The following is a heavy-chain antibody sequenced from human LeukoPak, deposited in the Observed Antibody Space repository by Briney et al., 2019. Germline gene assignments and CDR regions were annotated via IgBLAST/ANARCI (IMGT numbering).Heavy chain of an antibody. D-gene: IGHD2-15*01. V-gene: IGHV4-34*01. J-gene: IGHJ4*02. Sequence: SETLSLTCAVYGGSLSGYYWSWIRQPPGKGLEWIGEINHSGSTNYNPSLKSRVTISVDTSKNQFSLKLSSVTAADTAVYYCAPLPYCSGGSCSGDFDYWGQGTLVTVSS. CDR1: GGSLSGYY. CDR3: APLPYCSGGSCSGDFDY. CDR2: INHSGST.